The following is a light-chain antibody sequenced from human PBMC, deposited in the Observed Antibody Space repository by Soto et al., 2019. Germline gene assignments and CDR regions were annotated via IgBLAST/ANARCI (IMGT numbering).Light chain of an antibody. Sequence: QSALTQPASVSGSPGQSIAISCTGTSSDVGGYNYVSWYQQHPGKAPKLMIYDVTTRPSGVSNRFSGSKSGNTAALTISGRQAEDEADYYCSSYPSDTTGVFGTGTKVTVL. V-gene: IGLV2-14*03. J-gene: IGLJ1*01. CDR2: DVT. CDR3: SSYPSDTTGV. CDR1: SSDVGGYNY.